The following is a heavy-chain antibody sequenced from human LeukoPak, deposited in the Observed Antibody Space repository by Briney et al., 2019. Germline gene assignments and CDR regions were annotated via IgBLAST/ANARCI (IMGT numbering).Heavy chain of an antibody. D-gene: IGHD3-22*01. CDR1: GYTFTGYY. J-gene: IGHJ5*02. CDR2: INPNSGGT. CDR3: ARDALGHYYDSSGLLADWFDP. Sequence: ASVKVSCKASGYTFTGYYMHWVRQAPGQGLEWMGWINPNSGGTNYAQKFQGRVTMTRDTSISTAYMELSRLRSDDTAVYYCARDALGHYYDSSGLLADWFDPWGQGTLVTVSS. V-gene: IGHV1-2*02.